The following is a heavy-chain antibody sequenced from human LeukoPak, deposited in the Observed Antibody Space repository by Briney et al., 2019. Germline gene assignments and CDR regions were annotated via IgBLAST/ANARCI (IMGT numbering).Heavy chain of an antibody. CDR3: AKDPFPGRLGAFDS. V-gene: IGHV3-23*01. CDR1: GFTFNTYA. CDR2: IMGSGGGA. Sequence: GGSLRLSCAASGFTFNTYAMTWVRQTPGKGLEWVSSIMGSGGGAYYEDSVKGRFTISRDNSKNTLYLQMNSLGAEDTAVYYCAKDPFPGRLGAFDSWGQGTLVTVSS. D-gene: IGHD1-26*01. J-gene: IGHJ4*02.